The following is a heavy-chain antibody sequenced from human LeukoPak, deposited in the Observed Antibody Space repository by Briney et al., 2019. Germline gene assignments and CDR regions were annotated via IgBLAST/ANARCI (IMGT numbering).Heavy chain of an antibody. CDR2: IYYSGST. D-gene: IGHD3-22*01. V-gene: IGHV4-59*08. Sequence: SETLSLTCTVSGGSISSYYWSWIRQPPGKGLEWIGYIYYSGSTKYNPSLESQATMSVDTSKNQFSLKLSSVTAADTAVYFCARTGYDSSGYAPDYWGQGTLVTVSS. J-gene: IGHJ4*02. CDR1: GGSISSYY. CDR3: ARTGYDSSGYAPDY.